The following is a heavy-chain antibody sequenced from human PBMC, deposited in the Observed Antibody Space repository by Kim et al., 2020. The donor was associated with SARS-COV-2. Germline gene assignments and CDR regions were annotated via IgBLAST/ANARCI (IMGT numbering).Heavy chain of an antibody. CDR2: MNPSRGKT. Sequence: ASVKVSCKASGYTFTNLDVNWVRQAPGQGLEWMGWMNPSRGKTAYAQKFQGRVTMTRDTSISTAYMELSSLKSEDTAVYYCARGIEAGVDYWGQGTLVTVSS. D-gene: IGHD6-19*01. J-gene: IGHJ4*02. V-gene: IGHV1-8*01. CDR3: ARGIEAGVDY. CDR1: GYTFTNLD.